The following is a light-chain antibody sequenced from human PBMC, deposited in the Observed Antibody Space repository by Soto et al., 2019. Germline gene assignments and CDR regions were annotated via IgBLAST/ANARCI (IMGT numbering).Light chain of an antibody. V-gene: IGLV2-11*01. CDR3: CSYAGNYSYV. Sequence: QSALTQPREVSGSPGQSVTISCTGTRSNVGDYNYVSCYQQNPGKTPNVMIYDVTKRPAGVPDRFSGSKSGNSASLTLSGLQGEDEADYYCCSYAGNYSYVFGTGPKVTVL. CDR2: DVT. J-gene: IGLJ1*01. CDR1: RSNVGDYNY.